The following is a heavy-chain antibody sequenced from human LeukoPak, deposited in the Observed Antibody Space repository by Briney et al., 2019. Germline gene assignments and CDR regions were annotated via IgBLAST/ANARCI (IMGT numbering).Heavy chain of an antibody. J-gene: IGHJ6*02. V-gene: IGHV3-43*02. D-gene: IGHD5-18*01. Sequence: GGSLRLSCAASGFTFSSYAMSWVRQAPGKGLEWVSLIGPDGDTTFYADSVKGRFTISRDNSKNSLYLQMNSLRADDSAFYYCAKDWGGYSYRATDVWGQGTTVTVSS. CDR3: AKDWGGYSYRATDV. CDR1: GFTFSSYA. CDR2: IGPDGDTT.